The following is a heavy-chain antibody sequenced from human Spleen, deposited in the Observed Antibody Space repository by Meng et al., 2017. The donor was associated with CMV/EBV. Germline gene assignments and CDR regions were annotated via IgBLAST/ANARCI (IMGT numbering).Heavy chain of an antibody. CDR1: EFTFSTYA. CDR2: ISATGGST. V-gene: IGHV3-23*01. D-gene: IGHD3-10*01. Sequence: GESLKLSCAASEFTFSTYAMSWVRQAPGKGLEWVSGISATGGSTFYADSVKGRFTISRDNSKNPLYVQMNSLRAEDTVLYYCAKDRLGGSDFFDYWGQGTLVTVSS. J-gene: IGHJ4*02. CDR3: AKDRLGGSDFFDY.